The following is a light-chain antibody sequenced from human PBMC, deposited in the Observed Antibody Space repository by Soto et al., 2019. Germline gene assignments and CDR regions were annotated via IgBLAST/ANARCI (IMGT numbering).Light chain of an antibody. CDR3: CSYAGSYTL. CDR1: SSDVGGYNY. J-gene: IGLJ2*01. V-gene: IGLV2-11*01. CDR2: DVS. Sequence: QSALTQPRSVSGSPGQSVTISCTGTSSDVGGYNYVSWYQQHPGKAPKLMMYDVSKPPSGVPDRFSGSKSGNTASLTISGLQAEDEADYYCCSYAGSYTLFGGGTKLTVL.